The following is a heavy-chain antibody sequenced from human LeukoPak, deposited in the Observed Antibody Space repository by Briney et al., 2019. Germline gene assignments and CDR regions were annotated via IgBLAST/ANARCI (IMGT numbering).Heavy chain of an antibody. Sequence: GESLKISFKGSGYRFTSYWIGWVRQMPGKGLEWMGIIYPDDSDTRYSPSFQGQVTISADKCISTAYLQWSSLKASDTAMYYCARRYDSSAYAVDYWGQGTLVTVSS. V-gene: IGHV5-51*01. CDR1: GYRFTSYW. CDR2: IYPDDSDT. D-gene: IGHD3-22*01. CDR3: ARRYDSSAYAVDY. J-gene: IGHJ4*02.